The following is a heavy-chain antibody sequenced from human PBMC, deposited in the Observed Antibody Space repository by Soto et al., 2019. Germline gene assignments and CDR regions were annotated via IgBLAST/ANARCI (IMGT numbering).Heavy chain of an antibody. CDR1: GCSFTSYW. D-gene: IGHD3-10*01. CDR3: ARSRRINMVRGPKTYYYYMDV. V-gene: IGHV5-51*01. J-gene: IGHJ6*03. Sequence: GESLKISCKGSGCSFTSYWIGWVRQMPGKGLEWMGIIYPGDSDTRYSPSFQGQVTISADKSISTAYLQWSSLKASDTAMYYCARSRRINMVRGPKTYYYYMDVWGKGTTVTVSS. CDR2: IYPGDSDT.